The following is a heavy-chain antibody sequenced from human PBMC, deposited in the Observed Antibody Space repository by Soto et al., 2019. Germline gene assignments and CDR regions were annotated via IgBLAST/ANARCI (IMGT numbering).Heavy chain of an antibody. Sequence: SETLSLTCAVYGGSFSGYYWSWIRQPPGKGLEWIGYIYYSGSTNYNPSLKSRVTISVDTSKNQFSLKLSSVTAADTAVYYCARGDYGGNPNWFDHWGQGTLVTVSS. CDR1: GGSFSGYY. J-gene: IGHJ5*02. V-gene: IGHV4-59*01. CDR3: ARGDYGGNPNWFDH. D-gene: IGHD4-17*01. CDR2: IYYSGST.